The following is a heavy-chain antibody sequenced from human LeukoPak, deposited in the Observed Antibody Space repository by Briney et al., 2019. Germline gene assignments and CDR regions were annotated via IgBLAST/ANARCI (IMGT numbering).Heavy chain of an antibody. CDR1: GFTFSSYE. CDR2: ISSSGSTI. Sequence: PGGSLRLSCAASGFTFSSYEMNWVRQAPGKGLEWVSYISSSGSTIYYADSVKGRVTISRYHAKNSLYLQMNSLRAEDTAVYYCAELGITMIGGVWGKGTTVTISS. J-gene: IGHJ6*04. D-gene: IGHD3-10*02. CDR3: AELGITMIGGV. V-gene: IGHV3-48*03.